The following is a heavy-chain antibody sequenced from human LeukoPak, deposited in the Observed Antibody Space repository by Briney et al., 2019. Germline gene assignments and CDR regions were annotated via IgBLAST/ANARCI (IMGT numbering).Heavy chain of an antibody. V-gene: IGHV1-2*02. Sequence: ASVKVSCKASGYTFTDYYMHWVRQAPGQGFEWMGWISPNDGDTNYAQKFQGRVTMTRDTSISTAHMEVSRLRSDDTAVYYCARANFLYCSSSTCLFDYWGQGTLVTVSS. CDR3: ARANFLYCSSSTCLFDY. D-gene: IGHD2-2*01. CDR2: ISPNDGDT. CDR1: GYTFTDYY. J-gene: IGHJ4*02.